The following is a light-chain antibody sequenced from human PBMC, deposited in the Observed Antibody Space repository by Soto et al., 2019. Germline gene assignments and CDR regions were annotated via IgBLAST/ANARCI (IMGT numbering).Light chain of an antibody. Sequence: QSALTQPASVSGSPGQSVTISCSGTSSDVGAYNYVSRYQQHPGKAPKVMIYDVSNRPSGISNRFSGSKSGNTASLTISGLQPEDEADYYCSSYTSSGTDVFGTGTKVTVL. V-gene: IGLV2-14*01. CDR3: SSYTSSGTDV. J-gene: IGLJ1*01. CDR1: SSDVGAYNY. CDR2: DVS.